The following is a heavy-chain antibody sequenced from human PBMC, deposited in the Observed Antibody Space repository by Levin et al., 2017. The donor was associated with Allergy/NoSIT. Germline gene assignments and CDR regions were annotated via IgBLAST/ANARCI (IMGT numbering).Heavy chain of an antibody. V-gene: IGHV3-11*05. D-gene: IGHD3-10*01. Sequence: LSLTCAASGFTFSDYYMSWIRQAPGKGLEWVSYISSSSSYTNYADSVKGRFTISRDNAKNSLYLQMNSLRAEDTAVYYCARGGDYYGSGTDAFDIWGQGTMVTVSS. J-gene: IGHJ3*02. CDR2: ISSSSSYT. CDR1: GFTFSDYY. CDR3: ARGGDYYGSGTDAFDI.